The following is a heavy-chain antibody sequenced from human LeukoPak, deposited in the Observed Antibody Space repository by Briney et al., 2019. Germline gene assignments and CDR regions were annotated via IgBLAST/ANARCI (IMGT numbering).Heavy chain of an antibody. CDR2: IKTKRQGGTT. Sequence: GGSLRLSCAASGFTFHDAWMSWVRRTPGKGLEWVARIKTKRQGGTTDYAAPVNGRFPISRDDSQNTLYLQMNGLKTEDTGVYYCSGHMTSADYWGQGTLITVSS. CDR1: GFTFHDAW. CDR3: SGHMTSADY. J-gene: IGHJ4*02. V-gene: IGHV3-15*01. D-gene: IGHD4-11*01.